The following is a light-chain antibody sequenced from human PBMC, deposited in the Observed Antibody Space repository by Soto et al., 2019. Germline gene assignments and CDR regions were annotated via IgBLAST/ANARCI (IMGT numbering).Light chain of an antibody. Sequence: EIVLTQSPGTLSLSPGERATLSCRASQSVSSGSLAWYQQKRGQAPRVLIYGASTRATGIPARFSGSGSGTEFTLTISSLQSEDFAVYYCQQYNNWPRTFGQGTKVDIK. CDR3: QQYNNWPRT. CDR1: QSVSSG. J-gene: IGKJ1*01. V-gene: IGKV3-15*01. CDR2: GAS.